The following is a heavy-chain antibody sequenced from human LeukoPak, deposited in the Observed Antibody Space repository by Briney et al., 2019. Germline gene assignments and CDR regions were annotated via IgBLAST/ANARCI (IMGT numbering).Heavy chain of an antibody. J-gene: IGHJ3*02. V-gene: IGHV3-74*01. CDR3: TFSSYGDHIGVDAFDM. D-gene: IGHD4-17*01. Sequence: PGGSLRLSCAAPGFTFSSYWMHWVRQAPGKGPVWVSRINAHGSSTNYADSVKGRFTISRDNAKNTVYLQMNSLSAEDTAMYYCTFSSYGDHIGVDAFDMWGQGTMVTVSS. CDR1: GFTFSSYW. CDR2: INAHGSST.